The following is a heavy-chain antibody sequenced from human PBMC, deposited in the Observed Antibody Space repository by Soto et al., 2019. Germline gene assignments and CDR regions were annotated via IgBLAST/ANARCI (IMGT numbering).Heavy chain of an antibody. V-gene: IGHV3-30*18. CDR3: AKDSPQVPRGGYMDV. CDR1: GFTFSSYG. CDR2: ISYDGSNK. J-gene: IGHJ6*03. Sequence: QVQLVESGGGVVQPGRSLRLSCAASGFTFSSYGMHWVRQAPGKGLEWVAVISYDGSNKYYADSVKGRFTISRDNSKNPLYLQMNSLRAEDTAVYYCAKDSPQVPRGGYMDVWGKGTTVTVSS.